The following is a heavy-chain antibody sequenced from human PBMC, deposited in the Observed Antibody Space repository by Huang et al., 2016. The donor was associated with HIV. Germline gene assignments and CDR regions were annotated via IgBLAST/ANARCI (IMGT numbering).Heavy chain of an antibody. Sequence: QVQLVQSGAEVRKPGASVKVSCKASGYTFSSYDINWVRQAPGQGLEWMGWMNPNRGNTGYAKKCKGRVAMTRNTSRTTAYMELRSLRSDDTAVYFCARGLGRTRRFDYWGQGALVNVYS. CDR3: ARGLGRTRRFDY. CDR2: MNPNRGNT. V-gene: IGHV1-8*01. J-gene: IGHJ4*02. D-gene: IGHD2-2*01. CDR1: GYTFSSYD.